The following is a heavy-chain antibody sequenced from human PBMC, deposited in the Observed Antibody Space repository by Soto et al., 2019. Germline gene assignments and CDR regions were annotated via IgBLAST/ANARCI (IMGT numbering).Heavy chain of an antibody. V-gene: IGHV3-30*03. CDR1: GFTFSSYG. CDR3: ARGIAVAGTDYYYGMDV. D-gene: IGHD6-19*01. CDR2: ISYDGSNK. Sequence: GGSLRLSCAASGFTFSSYGMHWVRQAPGKGLEWVAVISYDGSNKYYADSVKGRFTISRDNSKNTLYLQMNSLRAEDTAVYYCARGIAVAGTDYYYGMDVWGQGTTVTVS. J-gene: IGHJ6*02.